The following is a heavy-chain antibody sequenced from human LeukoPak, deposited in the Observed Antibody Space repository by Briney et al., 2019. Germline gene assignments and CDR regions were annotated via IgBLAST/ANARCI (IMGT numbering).Heavy chain of an antibody. V-gene: IGHV3-13*01. CDR1: GFTFSSAD. J-gene: IGHJ2*01. CDR3: VREPAQHLAPLDWYFDL. D-gene: IGHD6-13*01. Sequence: PGGSLRLSCAASGFTFSSADLHWVRQVTGEGLEWVSAIGTGGDTYYADSVRGRFTISRDNAKNSLYLQMNSLRAEGTAVYYCVREPAQHLAPLDWYFDLWGRGTLVTVSS. CDR2: IGTGGDT.